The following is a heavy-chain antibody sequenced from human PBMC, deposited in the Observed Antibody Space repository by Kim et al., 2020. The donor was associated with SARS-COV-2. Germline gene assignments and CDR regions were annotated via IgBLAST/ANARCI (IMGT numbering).Heavy chain of an antibody. Sequence: PGSGKGRFTISRENAKNSLYLQMNSLRAGDTAVYYCARGVTAYYYYYYMDVWGKGTTVTVSS. V-gene: IGHV3-13*01. J-gene: IGHJ6*03. CDR3: ARGVTAYYYYYYMDV. D-gene: IGHD4-4*01.